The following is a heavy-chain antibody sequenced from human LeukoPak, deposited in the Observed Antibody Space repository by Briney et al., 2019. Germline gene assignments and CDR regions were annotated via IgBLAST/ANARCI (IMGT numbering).Heavy chain of an antibody. J-gene: IGHJ4*02. D-gene: IGHD1-14*01. CDR2: IIPIFGTA. CDR1: GGTFSSYA. Sequence: SVKVSCKASGGTFSSYAISWVRQAPGQGLEWMGGIIPIFGTANYAQKFQGRVTITTDESTSTAYIELSSLRSEDTAVYYCARWDHSVGYFDYWGQGTLVTVFS. CDR3: ARWDHSVGYFDY. V-gene: IGHV1-69*05.